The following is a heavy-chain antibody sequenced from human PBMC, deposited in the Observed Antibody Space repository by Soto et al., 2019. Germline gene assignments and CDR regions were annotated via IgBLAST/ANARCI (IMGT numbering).Heavy chain of an antibody. J-gene: IGHJ4*02. CDR3: AIPLLGYCSGGSCSDFEY. D-gene: IGHD2-15*01. CDR1: GYTFTSYY. V-gene: IGHV1-46*01. CDR2: INPSGGST. Sequence: QVQLVQSGAKVKKPGASVKVSCKASGYTFTSYYMHWVRQAPGQGLEWMGIINPSGGSTSYAQKFQGRVTMTRDTSTSTVYMELSSLRSEDTAVYYCAIPLLGYCSGGSCSDFEYWGQGTLVTVSS.